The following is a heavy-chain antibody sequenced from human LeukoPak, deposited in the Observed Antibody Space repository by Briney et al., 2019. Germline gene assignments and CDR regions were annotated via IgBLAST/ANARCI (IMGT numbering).Heavy chain of an antibody. D-gene: IGHD4-11*01. J-gene: IGHJ6*02. V-gene: IGHV4-31*03. Sequence: PSETLFLTCTVSGGSISSGGYYWSWIRQHPGKGLEWIGYIHHSGSTYYNPSLKSRLIISLDTSKNQFSLKLSSVTAADTAVYYCARDDYNPADVWGQGTTVTVSS. CDR1: GGSISSGGYY. CDR3: ARDDYNPADV. CDR2: IHHSGST.